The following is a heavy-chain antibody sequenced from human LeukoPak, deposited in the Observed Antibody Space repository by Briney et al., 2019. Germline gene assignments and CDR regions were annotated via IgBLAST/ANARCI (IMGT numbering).Heavy chain of an antibody. CDR3: ALTTVSEGFDY. J-gene: IGHJ4*02. CDR2: ISSSSTYI. Sequence: NTGGSLRLSCAASGFTFSSYAMHWVRQAPGKGLEWVSSISSSSTYIYYADSVKGRFSISRDNAKNSLYLQMNSLRAEDTAVYYCALTTVSEGFDYWGQGTLVTVSS. D-gene: IGHD4-17*01. V-gene: IGHV3-21*01. CDR1: GFTFSSYA.